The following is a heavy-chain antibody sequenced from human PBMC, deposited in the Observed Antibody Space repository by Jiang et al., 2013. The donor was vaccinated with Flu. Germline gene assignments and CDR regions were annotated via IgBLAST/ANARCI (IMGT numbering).Heavy chain of an antibody. CDR3: ARTQYSSSCDY. D-gene: IGHD6-13*01. CDR2: IFSSAEK. V-gene: IGHV2-26*01. CDR1: GFSLNNERMG. J-gene: IGHJ4*02. Sequence: KPTQTLTLMCTVSGFSLNNERMGVSWFRQPPGGALEWLAHIFSSAEKSYSTSLKNRLTISKDTSKSQVVLTMTNVDPVDTTTYYCARTQYSSSCDYWGQGILVTVSS.